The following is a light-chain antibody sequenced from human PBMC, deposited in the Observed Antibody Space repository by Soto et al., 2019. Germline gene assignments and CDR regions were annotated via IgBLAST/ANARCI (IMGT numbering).Light chain of an antibody. CDR1: SSDVGGYEY. CDR3: GSITSSSTSV. CDR2: DVT. J-gene: IGLJ1*01. Sequence: QSALXQPASVSGSPGQSITISCTGTSSDVGGYEYVSWYQHQPGKAPKLIIYDVTNRPSGVSNRFSGSKSGNTASLTISGIQTEDEADYYCGSITSSSTSVFGTGTKVTVL. V-gene: IGLV2-14*01.